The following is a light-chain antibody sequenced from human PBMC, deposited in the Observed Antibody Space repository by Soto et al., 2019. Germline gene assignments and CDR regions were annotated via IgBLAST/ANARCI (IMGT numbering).Light chain of an antibody. V-gene: IGKV3-15*01. Sequence: EIVMTQSPATLSPGERATLSCRASQSVSSNLAWYQQKPGQAPRLLIYGASTRATGIPARFSGSGSGTEFTLTISSLQSEDFAVYYCQQYNNWPPITFGQGTRLEIK. CDR1: QSVSSN. CDR2: GAS. CDR3: QQYNNWPPIT. J-gene: IGKJ5*01.